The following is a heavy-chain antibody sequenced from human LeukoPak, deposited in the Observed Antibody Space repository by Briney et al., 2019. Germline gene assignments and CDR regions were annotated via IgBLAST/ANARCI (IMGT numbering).Heavy chain of an antibody. J-gene: IGHJ4*02. CDR3: TRGSLYCSGGSCYFDY. CDR1: GFTFSSYW. D-gene: IGHD2-15*01. V-gene: IGHV3-49*04. Sequence: GGSLRLSCAASGFTFSSYWMSWVRQAPGKGLEWVGFIRSKAYGGTTEYAASVKGRFTISRDDSKSIAYLQMNSLKTEDTAVYYCTRGSLYCSGGSCYFDYWGQGTLVTVSS. CDR2: IRSKAYGGTT.